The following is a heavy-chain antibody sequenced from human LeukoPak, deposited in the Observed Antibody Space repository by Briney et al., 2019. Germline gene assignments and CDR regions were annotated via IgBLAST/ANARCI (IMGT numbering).Heavy chain of an antibody. CDR3: AKATPYYYYMDV. CDR1: GGSISSYY. CDR2: IYYRGNT. Sequence: PSGTLSLTRPVSGGSISSYYWSRIRPPPGKGLGWVGYIYYRGNTNYNPSLKSRVTVSVDTSKNQFSLKLSSVTAADTAVYYCAKATPYYYYMDVWGKGTTVTISS. J-gene: IGHJ6*03. V-gene: IGHV4-59*08.